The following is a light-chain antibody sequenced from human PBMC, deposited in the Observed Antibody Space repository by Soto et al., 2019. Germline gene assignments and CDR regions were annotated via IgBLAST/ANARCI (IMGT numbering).Light chain of an antibody. V-gene: IGKV1-27*01. CDR2: PAS. CDR3: QQYNSAPKA. CDR1: QGIDYY. J-gene: IGKJ1*01. Sequence: FQGTKSPSSLPASVRDTVTITGRARQGIDYYLAGYQQKPGTVPNLLIKPASTLQSGIPPRFSGSGSGTDFTLTISSLQPDDFATYYCQQYNSAPKAFGQGTKGEIK.